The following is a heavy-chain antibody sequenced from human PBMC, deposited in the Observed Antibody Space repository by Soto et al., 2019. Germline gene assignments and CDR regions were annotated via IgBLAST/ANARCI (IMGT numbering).Heavy chain of an antibody. D-gene: IGHD6-13*01. J-gene: IGHJ4*02. Sequence: PSETLSLTCTVSGGSISSGGYFWSWVRQHPGKGLEWIGNIYYSGRTYYNPSLKSRVTISVDTSKNQFSLKLSSVTAADTAVYYCARFAKEENPKVGSWYYFDYWGQGTRVTVYS. CDR3: ARFAKEENPKVGSWYYFDY. CDR2: IYYSGRT. V-gene: IGHV4-31*03. CDR1: GGSISSGGYF.